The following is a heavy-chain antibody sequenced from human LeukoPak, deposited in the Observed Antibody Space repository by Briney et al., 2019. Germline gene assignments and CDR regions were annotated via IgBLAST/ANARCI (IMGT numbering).Heavy chain of an antibody. J-gene: IGHJ4*02. Sequence: SAVLPDTFAGDWGYCSGYYGSCLRQPPPHRLEWIGEINHSGSTNYNPSLKSRVTISVDTSKNQFSLKLSSVTAADTAVYYCARHPDWPTKADYWGQGTLVTVSS. CDR2: INHSGST. D-gene: IGHD5-12*01. CDR1: WGYCSGYY. V-gene: IGHV4-34*01. CDR3: ARHPDWPTKADY.